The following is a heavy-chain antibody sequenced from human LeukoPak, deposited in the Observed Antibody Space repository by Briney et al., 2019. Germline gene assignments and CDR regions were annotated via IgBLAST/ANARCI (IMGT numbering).Heavy chain of an antibody. V-gene: IGHV1-8*01. J-gene: IGHJ6*02. CDR1: GYTFTSYD. Sequence: ASVKVSCKASGYTFTSYDINWVRQATGQGLEWMGWMNPNSGNTGYAQKFQGRVTMTRNTSISTAYMGLSSLRSEDTAVYYCARGLLIGSGIAVAGSVDYYYYGMDVWGQGTTVTVSS. CDR2: MNPNSGNT. CDR3: ARGLLIGSGIAVAGSVDYYYYGMDV. D-gene: IGHD6-19*01.